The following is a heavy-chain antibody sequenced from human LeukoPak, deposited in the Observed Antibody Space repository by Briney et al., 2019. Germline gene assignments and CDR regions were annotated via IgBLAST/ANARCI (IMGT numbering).Heavy chain of an antibody. Sequence: PSETLSLTCAVYGGSFSGYYWSWIRQPPGKGLEWIGEINHSGSTNYNPSLKSRVTISVDTSKNQFSLKLSSVTAADTAVYYCAKDEVLESSYYYYGMDVWGQGTTVTVSS. V-gene: IGHV4-34*01. J-gene: IGHJ6*02. CDR1: GGSFSGYY. CDR3: AKDEVLESSYYYYGMDV. D-gene: IGHD1-1*01. CDR2: INHSGST.